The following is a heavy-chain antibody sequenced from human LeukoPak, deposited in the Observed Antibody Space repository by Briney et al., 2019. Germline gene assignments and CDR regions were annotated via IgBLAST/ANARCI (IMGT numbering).Heavy chain of an antibody. J-gene: IGHJ5*02. CDR3: ARDSRSIAARHNWFDP. V-gene: IGHV3-30-3*01. D-gene: IGHD6-6*01. CDR2: ISYDESNK. Sequence: GGSLRLSCAASGFTFSSYAMHWVRQAPGKGLEWVAVISYDESNKYYADSVKGRFTISRDNSKNTLYLQMNSLRAEDTAVYYCARDSRSIAARHNWFDPWGQGTLVTVSS. CDR1: GFTFSSYA.